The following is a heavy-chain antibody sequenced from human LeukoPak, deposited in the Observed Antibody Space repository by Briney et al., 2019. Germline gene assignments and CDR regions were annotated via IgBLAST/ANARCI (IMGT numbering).Heavy chain of an antibody. D-gene: IGHD6-13*01. CDR3: ARNHSRQSRAFDY. V-gene: IGHV4-38-2*01. CDR2: IYHSGST. Sequence: QTSETLSLTCDVSGYSISSDYYWGWIRQPPGKGLEWIGSIYHSGSTYYNPSLKSRVTISVDTSKNQFSLKLSSVTAADTAVYYCARNHSRQSRAFDYWGQGTLVTVSS. J-gene: IGHJ4*02. CDR1: GYSISSDYY.